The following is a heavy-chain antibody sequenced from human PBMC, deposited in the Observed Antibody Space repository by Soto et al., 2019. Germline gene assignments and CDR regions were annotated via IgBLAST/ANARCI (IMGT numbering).Heavy chain of an antibody. CDR2: ISYDGSNK. D-gene: IGHD6-19*01. CDR1: GFTFSSYA. J-gene: IGHJ4*02. V-gene: IGHV3-30-3*01. Sequence: GGSLRLSCAASGFTFSSYAMHWVRQAPGKGLEWVAVISYDGSNKYYADSVKGRFTISRDNSKNTLYLQMNSLRAEDTAVYYCARPRENRAYSSGHYGYWGQGTLVTVSS. CDR3: ARPRENRAYSSGHYGY.